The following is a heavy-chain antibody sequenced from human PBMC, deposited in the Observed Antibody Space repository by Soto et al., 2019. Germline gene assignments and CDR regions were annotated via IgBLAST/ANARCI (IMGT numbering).Heavy chain of an antibody. Sequence: PGGSLRLSCAASGFTFSSYGMHWVRQAPGKGLEWVAVISYDGSNKYYADSVKGRFTISRDNSKNTLYLQMNSLRAEDTAVYYCANDADCTNGVCSLYYFDYWGQGTLVTVSS. V-gene: IGHV3-30*18. J-gene: IGHJ4*02. CDR1: GFTFSSYG. CDR2: ISYDGSNK. D-gene: IGHD2-8*01. CDR3: ANDADCTNGVCSLYYFDY.